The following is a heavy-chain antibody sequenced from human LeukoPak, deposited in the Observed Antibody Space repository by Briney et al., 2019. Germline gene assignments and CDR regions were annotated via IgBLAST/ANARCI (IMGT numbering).Heavy chain of an antibody. CDR1: GFTFSNFW. CDR3: ARDIGYNTFDY. J-gene: IGHJ4*02. V-gene: IGHV3-7*05. CDR2: IKEDGSDK. Sequence: PGGSLRLSCAGSGFTFSNFWMSWVRQAPGKGLEWVANIKEDGSDKYYVDSVKGRFTISRDNAKNSPYLQMNSLRAEDTAVYYCARDIGYNTFDYWGQGTLVTVSS. D-gene: IGHD5-24*01.